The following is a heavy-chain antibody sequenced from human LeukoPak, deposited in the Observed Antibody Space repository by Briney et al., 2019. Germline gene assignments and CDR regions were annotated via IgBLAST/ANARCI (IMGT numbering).Heavy chain of an antibody. V-gene: IGHV1-69*13. J-gene: IGHJ6*02. CDR2: IIPIFGTA. CDR1: GGTFSSYA. D-gene: IGHD3-22*01. Sequence: GASVKVSCKASGGTFSSYAISWVRQAPGQGLEWMGGIIPIFGTANYAQKFQGRVTITADESTSTAYMELSSLRSEDTAVYYCATRSDYYDSSGPYYYYGMDVWGQGTTVTVSS. CDR3: ATRSDYYDSSGPYYYYGMDV.